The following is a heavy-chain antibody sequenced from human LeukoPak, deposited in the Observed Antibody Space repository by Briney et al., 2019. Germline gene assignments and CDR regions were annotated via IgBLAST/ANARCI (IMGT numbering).Heavy chain of an antibody. CDR3: ARDHWNHIRGSFDI. CDR2: ISSGSSYI. V-gene: IGHV3-21*01. D-gene: IGHD1-1*01. CDR1: GFTFSSYS. J-gene: IGHJ3*02. Sequence: GGSLRLSCAASGFTFSSYSMNWVRQAPGKGLEWVSSISSGSSYIYYADSLRGRFTIPRDNAKNSLSLQMNSLRAEDTAVYYCARDHWNHIRGSFDIWGQGTMVTVSS.